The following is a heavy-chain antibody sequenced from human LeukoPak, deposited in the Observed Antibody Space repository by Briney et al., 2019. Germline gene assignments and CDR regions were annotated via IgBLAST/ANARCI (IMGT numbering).Heavy chain of an antibody. CDR3: VAIVSARPR. J-gene: IGHJ4*02. CDR2: IDSDGSTT. D-gene: IGHD6-6*01. CDR1: GFTFSSNW. V-gene: IGHV3-74*01. Sequence: GGSLRLSCAASGFTFSSNWMHWVRQAPGKGLVWVSRIDSDGSTTNLADSVKGRFTISRDNSKNTLYLQMNSLRAEDTAVYHCVAIVSARPRWGQEPWSPSPQ.